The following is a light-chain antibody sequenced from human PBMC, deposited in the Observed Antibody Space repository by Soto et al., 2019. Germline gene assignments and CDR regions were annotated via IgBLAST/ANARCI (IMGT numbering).Light chain of an antibody. J-gene: IGKJ4*01. CDR2: GAS. CDR3: QRYYDSLCT. V-gene: IGKV3-20*01. Sequence: EIVLTQSPGTLSLSPGERATLSCRASQSVNSTSLAWYQQKPGQAPRLLIHGASSRATGIPDRFSGRVSGTDFTLTISSLGPEYGAVDFCQRYYDSLCTFGSGTKVEI. CDR1: QSVNSTS.